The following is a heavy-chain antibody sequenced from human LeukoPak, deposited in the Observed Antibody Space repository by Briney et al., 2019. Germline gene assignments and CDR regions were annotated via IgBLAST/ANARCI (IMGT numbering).Heavy chain of an antibody. V-gene: IGHV4-39*07. J-gene: IGHJ5*02. D-gene: IGHD3-10*01. Sequence: SETLSLTCSVSGASISSRTYYWAWIRQPPGKGLEWIGSIYYTGTAYYSPSLKSRVTMSIDTSNNQFSLRLRFVTAADTAVYYCARDSGTTGEVKFDPWGQGTLVTVSS. CDR1: GASISSRTYY. CDR3: ARDSGTTGEVKFDP. CDR2: IYYTGTA.